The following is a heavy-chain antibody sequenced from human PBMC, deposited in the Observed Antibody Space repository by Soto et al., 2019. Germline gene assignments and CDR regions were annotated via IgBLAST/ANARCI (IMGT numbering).Heavy chain of an antibody. CDR1: GFSLSTSGVA. Sequence: QITLKESGPTLVKPTQTLTLTCTFSGFSLSTSGVAVGWIRQPPGKALEWLTLLYGNDDRRYSPSLQSRLTVTTDTSKHQLVLTMTTMDPVDTATYYCAHRERSTFDHWGQGTLVTVSS. V-gene: IGHV2-5*01. CDR3: AHRERSTFDH. CDR2: LYGNDDR. J-gene: IGHJ4*02.